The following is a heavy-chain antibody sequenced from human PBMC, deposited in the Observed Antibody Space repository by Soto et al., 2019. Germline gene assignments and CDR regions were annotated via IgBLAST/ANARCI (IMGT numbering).Heavy chain of an antibody. D-gene: IGHD4-17*01. J-gene: IGHJ6*02. CDR2: MNPNSGNT. Sequence: QVQLVQSGAEVKKPGASVKVSCKASGYTFTSYDINWVRQATGQGLEWMGWMNPNSGNTGYAQKFQGRVTMTRNTSISTAYMEPSSLRSEDTAVYYCARGLARHTVDYGDYEGYYYYGMDVWGQGTTVTVSS. CDR1: GYTFTSYD. CDR3: ARGLARHTVDYGDYEGYYYYGMDV. V-gene: IGHV1-8*01.